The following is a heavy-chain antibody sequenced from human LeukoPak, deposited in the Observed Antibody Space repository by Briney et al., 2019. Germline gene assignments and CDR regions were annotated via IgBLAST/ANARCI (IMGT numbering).Heavy chain of an antibody. Sequence: GGSLRLSCAASGFTFSSYAMSWVRQAAEKGLEWVSGISGSGGSTYYADSVKGRFTISRDNSKNTLYLQMNSLRAEDTAVYYCAREYYYDSSGYESDAFDIWGQGTMVTVSS. J-gene: IGHJ3*02. CDR3: AREYYYDSSGYESDAFDI. D-gene: IGHD3-22*01. CDR1: GFTFSSYA. V-gene: IGHV3-23*01. CDR2: ISGSGGST.